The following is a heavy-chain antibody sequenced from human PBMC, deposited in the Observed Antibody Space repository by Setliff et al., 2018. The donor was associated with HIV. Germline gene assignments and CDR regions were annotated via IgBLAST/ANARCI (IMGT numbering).Heavy chain of an antibody. V-gene: IGHV4-34*01. CDR3: ARGHCSGTNCYGVDYYGMDV. CDR1: GGSFNDYY. D-gene: IGHD2-2*01. CDR2: IYHSEYT. Sequence: ASETLSLTCAVYGGSFNDYYWTWIRQAPGKGLEWIGEIYHSEYTNYNPSLKSRVSMSVDKSKNQFSVKLTSVTAADTAVYYCARGHCSGTNCYGVDYYGMDVWGQGTTVTVSS. J-gene: IGHJ6*02.